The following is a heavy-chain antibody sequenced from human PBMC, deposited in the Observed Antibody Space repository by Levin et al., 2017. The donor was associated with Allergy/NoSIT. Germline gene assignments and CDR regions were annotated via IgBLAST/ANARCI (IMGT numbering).Heavy chain of an antibody. D-gene: IGHD6-13*01. Sequence: PGGSLRLSCAVSGFTVNNAWMNWVRQAPGKGLEWVGRIKSKNDGGTIDYAAPVKGRFTISRDDSKNTLYLQMNSLKTEDTALYYCATAEAAGDWGQGTLVTVSS. CDR1: GFTVNNAW. CDR2: IKSKNDGGTI. J-gene: IGHJ4*02. CDR3: ATAEAAGD. V-gene: IGHV3-15*01.